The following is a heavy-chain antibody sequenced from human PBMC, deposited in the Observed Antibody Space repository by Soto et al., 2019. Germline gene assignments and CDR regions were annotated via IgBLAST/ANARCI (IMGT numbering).Heavy chain of an antibody. CDR2: INPSGGST. D-gene: IGHD5-18*01. Sequence: QVQLVQSGAEVKKPGASVKDSCKASGYTFTTYFIHWVRQAPGQGLEWMGLINPSGGSTSYAQKFRGRVTMTRDTSTSTVYMELSSLRSEDTAVYYCTRGIDTASAWYFDLWGRGTLVTVSS. CDR1: GYTFTTYF. CDR3: TRGIDTASAWYFDL. V-gene: IGHV1-46*03. J-gene: IGHJ2*01.